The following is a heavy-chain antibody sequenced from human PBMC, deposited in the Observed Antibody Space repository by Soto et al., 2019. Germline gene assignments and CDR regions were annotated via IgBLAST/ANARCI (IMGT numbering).Heavy chain of an antibody. CDR3: ARVGYCGGDCQKTRYYYYGMDV. CDR1: GFTFSSYG. D-gene: IGHD2-21*02. J-gene: IGHJ6*02. Sequence: PGGSLRLSCAASGFTFSSYGMHWVRQAPGKGLEWVAVIWYDGSNKYYADSVKGRFTISRDNSKNTLYLQMNSLRAEDTAVYYCARVGYCGGDCQKTRYYYYGMDVWGQGTTVTVSS. V-gene: IGHV3-33*01. CDR2: IWYDGSNK.